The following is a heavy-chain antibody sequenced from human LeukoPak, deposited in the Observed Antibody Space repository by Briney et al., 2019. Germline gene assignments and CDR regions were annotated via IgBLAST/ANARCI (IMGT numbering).Heavy chain of an antibody. CDR3: ASGYSPDYPEYFQH. J-gene: IGHJ1*01. CDR2: MNPNSGNT. D-gene: IGHD2-21*01. V-gene: IGHV1-8*01. CDR1: GYTFTSYD. Sequence: ASVKVSCKASGYTFTSYDINWVRQATGQGLEWMGWMNPNSGNTGYAQKFQGRVTMTRNTSISTAYMELSSLRSEDTAVYYCASGYSPDYPEYFQHWGQGTLVTVSS.